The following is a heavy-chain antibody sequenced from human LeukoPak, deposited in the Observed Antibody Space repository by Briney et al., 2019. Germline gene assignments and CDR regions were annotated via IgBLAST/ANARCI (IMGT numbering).Heavy chain of an antibody. Sequence: ASVKVSCKASGYTFTSYDINWVRQATGQGLEWMGWMNPNSGNTGYAQKFQGRVTMTRNTSISTAYMELSSLRSEDTAVYYCARGLDWRYFDWGWPLYYYMDVWGKGTTVTISS. J-gene: IGHJ6*03. D-gene: IGHD3-9*01. CDR1: GYTFTSYD. V-gene: IGHV1-8*01. CDR3: ARGLDWRYFDWGWPLYYYMDV. CDR2: MNPNSGNT.